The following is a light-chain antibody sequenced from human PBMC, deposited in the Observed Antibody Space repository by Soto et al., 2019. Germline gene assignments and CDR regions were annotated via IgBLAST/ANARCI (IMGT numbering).Light chain of an antibody. Sequence: EIVLTQFPGALSLSPGERVTLSCRASQTVSNTYLAWYQQKSGQAPKFLIYGASNRATGIPDRFSGSGSGTDFTLTISRLEPEDFAVYYCQQYGALLPTFGGGTKVEIK. J-gene: IGKJ4*01. CDR3: QQYGALLPT. V-gene: IGKV3-20*01. CDR1: QTVSNTY. CDR2: GAS.